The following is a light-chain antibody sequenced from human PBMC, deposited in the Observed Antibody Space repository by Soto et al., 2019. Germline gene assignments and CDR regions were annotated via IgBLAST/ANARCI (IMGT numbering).Light chain of an antibody. CDR2: EAA. Sequence: QSVLTQPASVSGSPGQSITISCTGTSDDIGANNYFSWYQHHPGKAPKLLIYEAANRPSGISHRFSGSKSRNTAPLTISGLQAEDEADYFCTSYTSARTLVFGGGTKVTVL. V-gene: IGLV2-14*01. CDR3: TSYTSARTLV. CDR1: SDDIGANNY. J-gene: IGLJ2*01.